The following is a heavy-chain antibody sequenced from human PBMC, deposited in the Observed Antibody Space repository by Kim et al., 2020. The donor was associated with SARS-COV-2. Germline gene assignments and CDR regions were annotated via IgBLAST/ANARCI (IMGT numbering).Heavy chain of an antibody. D-gene: IGHD6-13*01. CDR2: IYPGDSDT. CDR1: GYSFTSYW. CDR3: ARQMGSSWQPYYYYYYGMDV. Sequence: GESLKISCKGSGYSFTSYWIGWVRQMPGKGLEWMGIIYPGDSDTRYSPSFQGQVTISADKSISTAYLQWSSLKASDTAMYYCARQMGSSWQPYYYYYYGMDVWGQGTTVTVSS. J-gene: IGHJ6*02. V-gene: IGHV5-51*01.